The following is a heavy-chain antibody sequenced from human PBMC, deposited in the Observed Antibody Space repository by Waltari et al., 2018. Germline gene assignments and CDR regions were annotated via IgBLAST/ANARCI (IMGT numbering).Heavy chain of an antibody. D-gene: IGHD3-22*01. J-gene: IGHJ4*02. CDR2: ISYDGSNK. V-gene: IGHV3-30-3*01. CDR3: ARNGDYYDSAAYYRP. CDR1: GFTFSRYT. Sequence: QAQLVQSGGGVVQPGRSLRLSWASSGFTFSRYTFNWLRQPPGKGLEWVAAISYDGSNKHYADTVKGRFSISRENTKNTLHLQMDSLRPEDTAVYYCARNGDYYDSAAYYRPWGQGTLVTVSS.